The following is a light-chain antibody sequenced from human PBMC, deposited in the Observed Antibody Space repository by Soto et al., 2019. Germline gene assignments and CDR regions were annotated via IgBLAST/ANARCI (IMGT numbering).Light chain of an antibody. V-gene: IGLV2-14*01. CDR3: SSYTSSSTRV. CDR1: SSDVGGYNY. J-gene: IGLJ3*02. Sequence: QSALTQPASVSGSPGQSITISCTGTSSDVGGYNYVSWYQHHPGKAPKLMIYEVSNRSSGVSNRFSGCKSGNTASLTISGLQAEDEADYYCSSYTSSSTRVFGGGTKVTVL. CDR2: EVS.